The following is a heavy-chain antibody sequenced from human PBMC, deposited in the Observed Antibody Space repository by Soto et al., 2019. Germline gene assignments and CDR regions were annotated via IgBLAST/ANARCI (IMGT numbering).Heavy chain of an antibody. J-gene: IGHJ6*02. V-gene: IGHV3-30*18. CDR3: AKDSGSYYEGYYYGMDV. CDR2: ISYDGSNK. D-gene: IGHD1-26*01. CDR1: GFTFSSYG. Sequence: QVPLVESGGGVVQPGRSLRLSCAASGFTFSSYGMHWVRQAPGKGLEWVAVISYDGSNKYYADSVKGRFTISRDNSKNTLYLQMNSLRAEDTAVYYCAKDSGSYYEGYYYGMDVWGQGTTVTVSS.